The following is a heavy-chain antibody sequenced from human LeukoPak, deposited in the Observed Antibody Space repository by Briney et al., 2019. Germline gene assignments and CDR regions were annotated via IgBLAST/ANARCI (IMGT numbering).Heavy chain of an antibody. CDR1: GFSFSSNW. CDR2: INPDGSEK. Sequence: GGSLRLSCTASGFSFSSNWMTWVRQAPGKGLEWVGNINPDGSEKFYVDSVRGRFTISRDNSKSTLFVQMNSLRPDDTAFYFCARGWNVAVAGVGDYWGQGTLVTVSS. CDR3: ARGWNVAVAGVGDY. J-gene: IGHJ4*02. D-gene: IGHD6-19*01. V-gene: IGHV3-7*01.